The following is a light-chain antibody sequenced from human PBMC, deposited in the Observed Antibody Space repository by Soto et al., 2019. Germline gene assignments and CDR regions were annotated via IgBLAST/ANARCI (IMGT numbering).Light chain of an antibody. V-gene: IGKV3D-15*01. CDR3: QQYNNWPIT. Sequence: EIVLTQSPGTLSLSPGERATLSCRASQSVSNNYLAWYQQKPGQAPRLLIYGASNRVTGIPDRFSGSGSGTEFTLTISSLQSEDFAVYYCQQYNNWPITFGQGTRLEIK. CDR1: QSVSNN. CDR2: GAS. J-gene: IGKJ5*01.